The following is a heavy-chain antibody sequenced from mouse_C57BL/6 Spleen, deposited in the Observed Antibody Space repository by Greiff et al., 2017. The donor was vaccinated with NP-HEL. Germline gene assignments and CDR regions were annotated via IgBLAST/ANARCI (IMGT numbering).Heavy chain of an antibody. J-gene: IGHJ1*03. Sequence: EVMLVESGGDLVKPGGSPKLSCAASGFTFSSYGMSWVRQTPDKRLEWVATISSGGSYTYYPDSVKGRFTISRDNAKNTLYLQMSSLKSEDTAMYYCARLYGSSYWYFDVWGTGTTVTVSS. CDR1: GFTFSSYG. CDR2: ISSGGSYT. D-gene: IGHD1-1*01. CDR3: ARLYGSSYWYFDV. V-gene: IGHV5-6*01.